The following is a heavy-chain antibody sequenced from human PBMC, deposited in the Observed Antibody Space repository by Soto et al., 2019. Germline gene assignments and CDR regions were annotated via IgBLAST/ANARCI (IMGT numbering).Heavy chain of an antibody. J-gene: IGHJ6*02. V-gene: IGHV1-18*01. CDR2: ISAYNGNT. D-gene: IGHD2-21*02. Sequence: QVQLVQSGAEVKKPGASVKVSCKASGYTFSSYGISWVRQAPGQGLEWMGWISAYNGNTNYAQKLQGRVTMTTDTSTGTAYMELRSLRSDDTAVYYCASSYCGGDCSVLYYYYGMDVWGQGTTVTVSS. CDR1: GYTFSSYG. CDR3: ASSYCGGDCSVLYYYYGMDV.